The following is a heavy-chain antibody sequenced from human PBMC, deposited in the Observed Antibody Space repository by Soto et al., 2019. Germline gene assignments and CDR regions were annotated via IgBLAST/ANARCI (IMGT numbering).Heavy chain of an antibody. Sequence: PGGSLRLSCAASGFTFYSSAMSWVRQAPGKGLEWVSAISTTGGNTLYADSVKGRFTISRDNSKNTLYLQMNSLRAEDTAIYYCAKPSGGSYPESRVFDSWGQGTQVTVSS. CDR1: GFTFYSSA. CDR3: AKPSGGSYPESRVFDS. D-gene: IGHD1-26*01. V-gene: IGHV3-23*01. CDR2: ISTTGGNT. J-gene: IGHJ4*02.